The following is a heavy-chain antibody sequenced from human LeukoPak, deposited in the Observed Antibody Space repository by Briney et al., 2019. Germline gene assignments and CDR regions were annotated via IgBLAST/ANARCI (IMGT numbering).Heavy chain of an antibody. CDR2: ISYDGSNK. CDR3: ARDGQWLVRFDY. Sequence: GGSLRLSCAASGFTFSSYAVHWVRQAPGKGLEWVAVISYDGSNKYYADSVKGRFTISRDNSKNTLYLQMNSLRAEDTAVYYCARDGQWLVRFDYWGQGTLVTVSS. J-gene: IGHJ4*02. CDR1: GFTFSSYA. V-gene: IGHV3-30-3*01. D-gene: IGHD6-19*01.